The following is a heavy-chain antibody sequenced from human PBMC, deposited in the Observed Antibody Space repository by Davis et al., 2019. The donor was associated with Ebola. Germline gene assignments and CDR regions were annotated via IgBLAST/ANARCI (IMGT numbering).Heavy chain of an antibody. V-gene: IGHV3-9*01. CDR3: AKAIGVGATIYFEY. CDR2: ISWNSNSI. J-gene: IGHJ4*02. D-gene: IGHD1-26*01. CDR1: GFTFDDYS. Sequence: SLKISCAASGFTFDDYSMHWVRQAPGKGLEWVSGISWNSNSIDYADSVKGRFTISRDNAKNSLYLQVNSLRADDTAFYYCAKAIGVGATIYFEYWGQGALVTVSS.